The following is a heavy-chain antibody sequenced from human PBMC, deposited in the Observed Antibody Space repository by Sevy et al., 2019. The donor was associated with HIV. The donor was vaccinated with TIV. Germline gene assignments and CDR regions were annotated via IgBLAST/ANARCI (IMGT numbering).Heavy chain of an antibody. V-gene: IGHV3-11*06. CDR3: ARRRMAEARGYAFDI. CDR1: GFTFSDYY. CDR2: ISSSSSYT. D-gene: IGHD3-10*01. J-gene: IGHJ3*02. Sequence: GGSLRLSCAASGFTFSDYYMSWIRQAPGKGLECVSYISSSSSYTNYADSVKGRFTISRDNAKNSLYLQMNSLRAEDTAVYYCARRRMAEARGYAFDIWGQGTMVTVSS.